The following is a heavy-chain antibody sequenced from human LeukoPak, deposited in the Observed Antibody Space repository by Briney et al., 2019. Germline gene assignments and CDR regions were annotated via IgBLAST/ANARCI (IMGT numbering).Heavy chain of an antibody. J-gene: IGHJ4*02. Sequence: GGSLRLSCAASGFTFSSYWMSWVRQAPGKGLEWVAVISYDGSNKYYADSVKGRFTISRDNSKNTLYLQMNSLRAEDTAVYYCAMRTWNYWGQGTLVTVSS. D-gene: IGHD1-1*01. CDR1: GFTFSSYW. V-gene: IGHV3-30*03. CDR2: ISYDGSNK. CDR3: AMRTWNY.